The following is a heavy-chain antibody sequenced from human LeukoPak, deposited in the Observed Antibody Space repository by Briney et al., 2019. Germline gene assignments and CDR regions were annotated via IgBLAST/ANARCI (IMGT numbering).Heavy chain of an antibody. D-gene: IGHD3-22*01. CDR1: GYTFTSYD. J-gene: IGHJ4*02. V-gene: IGHV1-8*01. Sequence: ASVKVSCKASGYTFTSYDINWVRQATGQGLEWMGWMNPNSGNTGYAQKFQGRVTMTRNTSISTAYMELSSLRSEDTAVYYCARGRGVTMIVTPSVDYWGQGTLVTVSS. CDR3: ARGRGVTMIVTPSVDY. CDR2: MNPNSGNT.